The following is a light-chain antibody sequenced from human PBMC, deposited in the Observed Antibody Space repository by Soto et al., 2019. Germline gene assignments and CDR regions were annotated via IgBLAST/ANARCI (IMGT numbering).Light chain of an antibody. V-gene: IGKV1-5*03. CDR3: LQHNSYPQT. Sequence: IHMTQSPSTLSASVGYRFTITCRARQSISSWLAWYQQKPGKAPKLLIYKASSLESGVPSRFSGSGSGTEFTLTISSLQPDDFETYYCLQHNSYPQTFGQGTKVDIK. CDR1: QSISSW. J-gene: IGKJ1*01. CDR2: KAS.